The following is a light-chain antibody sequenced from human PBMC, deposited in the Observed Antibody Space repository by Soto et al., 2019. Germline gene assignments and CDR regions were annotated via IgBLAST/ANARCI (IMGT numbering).Light chain of an antibody. CDR1: NSNIGNNY. Sequence: AVVTQPPSVSATPGQKVTISCSGSNSNIGNNYVSWYQHLPGTAPKLLIYDNNKRPSGIPDRFSGTKSGASATLGITGLQAGDEADYYCGTWDSSLTDGVFGGGTKLTVL. CDR3: GTWDSSLTDGV. CDR2: DNN. V-gene: IGLV1-51*01. J-gene: IGLJ3*02.